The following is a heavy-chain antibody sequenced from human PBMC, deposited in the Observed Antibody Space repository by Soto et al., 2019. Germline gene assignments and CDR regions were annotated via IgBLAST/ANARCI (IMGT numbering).Heavy chain of an antibody. V-gene: IGHV1-69*02. Sequence: SVKVSCKASGGTFSSYTISWVRQAPGQGLEWMGRIIPILGIANYAQKFQGRVTITADKSTSTAYMELSSLRSEDTAVYYCARMGSGCSSTSCPWPTYWGQGTLVTVSS. CDR1: GGTFSSYT. J-gene: IGHJ4*02. CDR2: IIPILGIA. CDR3: ARMGSGCSSTSCPWPTY. D-gene: IGHD2-2*01.